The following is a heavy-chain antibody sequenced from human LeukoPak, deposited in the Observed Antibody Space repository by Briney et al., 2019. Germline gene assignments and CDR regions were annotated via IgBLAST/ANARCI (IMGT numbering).Heavy chain of an antibody. CDR3: ARDGGKGGNSDY. J-gene: IGHJ4*02. CDR2: INRDGSEK. D-gene: IGHD4-23*01. Sequence: GGSLRLSCAASGFTLSSYWMSWVRQAPGRGLEWVANINRDGSEKYYVDSVKGRFTISRDNAKNSLYPQMNSLRDEDTAVYYCARDGGKGGNSDYWGQGTLVTVSS. V-gene: IGHV3-7*01. CDR1: GFTLSSYW.